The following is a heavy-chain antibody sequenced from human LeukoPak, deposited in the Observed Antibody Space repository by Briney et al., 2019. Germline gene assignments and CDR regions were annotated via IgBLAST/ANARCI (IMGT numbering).Heavy chain of an antibody. D-gene: IGHD5-12*01. J-gene: IGHJ4*02. CDR1: GGSISSGSYY. CDR3: ARLVATIEGFDY. CDR2: IYYSGST. V-gene: IGHV4-39*01. Sequence: SETLSLTCTVSGGSISSGSYYWGWIRQPPGKGLEWIGNIYYSGSTYYNPSLKSRVTISVDTSKNQFSLKLSSVTAADTAVYYCARLVATIEGFDYWGQGTLVTVSS.